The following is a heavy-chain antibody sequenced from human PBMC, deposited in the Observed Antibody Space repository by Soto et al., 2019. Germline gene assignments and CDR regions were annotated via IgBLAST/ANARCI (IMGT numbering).Heavy chain of an antibody. Sequence: QVQLVQSGAEVKKPGASVQVSCKASGYTFTSYGISWVRQAPGQGLEWMGWISAYNGNTNYAQKFQGRVTMTTDTSTSTAYMELRSLTSYDTAMYYCARVLVGATHVAENFQHWGQGTLVTVSS. CDR3: ARVLVGATHVAENFQH. CDR2: ISAYNGNT. CDR1: GYTFTSYG. D-gene: IGHD1-26*01. V-gene: IGHV1-18*01. J-gene: IGHJ1*01.